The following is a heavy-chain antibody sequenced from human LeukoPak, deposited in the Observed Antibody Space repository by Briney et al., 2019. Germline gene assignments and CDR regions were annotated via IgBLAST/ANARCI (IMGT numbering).Heavy chain of an antibody. V-gene: IGHV3-15*01. J-gene: IGHJ4*02. Sequence: GGSLRLSCAASGFTFSNAWMSWVRQAPGKGLAWVGRIKSKTGGGTTDYAAPVKGRFTISRDDSKNTLYLQMNSLKTEDTAVYYCTTDYSNHDYWGQGTLVTVSS. CDR3: TTDYSNHDY. CDR2: IKSKTGGGTT. CDR1: GFTFSNAW. D-gene: IGHD4-11*01.